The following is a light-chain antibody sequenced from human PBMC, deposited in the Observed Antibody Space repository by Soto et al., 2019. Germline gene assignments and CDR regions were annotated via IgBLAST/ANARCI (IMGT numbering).Light chain of an antibody. Sequence: EIVMTQSPATLSVSPGERATLSCRASQSVSSNLAWYQQKPGQAPRLLIYGASTRATGIPARFSGSGSGTEFTLTISSLQSEDFRVSYYQQYNNWPHTFDQGTKLEIK. J-gene: IGKJ2*01. CDR1: QSVSSN. CDR2: GAS. CDR3: QQYNNWPHT. V-gene: IGKV3-15*01.